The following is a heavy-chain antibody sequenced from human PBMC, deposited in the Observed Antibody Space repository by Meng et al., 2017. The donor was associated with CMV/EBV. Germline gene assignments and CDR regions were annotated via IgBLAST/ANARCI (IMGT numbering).Heavy chain of an antibody. CDR2: LGGAGGIT. V-gene: IGHV3-23*01. CDR1: GFTLKTQM. J-gene: IGHJ4*02. CDR3: AKDPIAHAGSYFDS. Sequence: GESLKISCVVSGFTLKTQMMTWVRQAPGKGLEWVAGLGGAGGITLYADSAKGRFTISRDNSKNTLYLEMNSLRADDTALYFCAKDPIAHAGSYFDSWGQGTLVTVSS. D-gene: IGHD2-15*01.